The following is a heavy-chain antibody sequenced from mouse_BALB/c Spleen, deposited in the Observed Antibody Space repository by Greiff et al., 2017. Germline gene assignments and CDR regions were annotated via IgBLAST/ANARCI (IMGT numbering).Heavy chain of an antibody. Sequence: QVQLQQSGAELVRPGSSVKISCTASGYAFSSYWMNWVKQRPGQGLEWIGQIYPGDGDTNYTGKFKGKATLTADKSSSTAYMQLSSLTSEDSAVYFCARRAHSHEGYFDVWGAGTTVTVSS. J-gene: IGHJ1*01. V-gene: IGHV1-80*01. CDR1: GYAFSSYW. CDR2: IYPGDGDT. D-gene: IGHD2-12*01. CDR3: ARRAHSHEGYFDV.